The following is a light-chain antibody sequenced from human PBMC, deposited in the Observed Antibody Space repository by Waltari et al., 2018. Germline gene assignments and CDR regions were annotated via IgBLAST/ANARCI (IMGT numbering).Light chain of an antibody. Sequence: QSVLTQPPSVSGTPGQRVTISCSGSSSNIGSNTVNWYQQLPGTAPKLLIYRNNQRPPGVPDRRSGARSGTSASLAVSGLQSEDEADYDCAVWDGSLNAYVFGAGTKVTVL. J-gene: IGLJ1*01. CDR2: RNN. CDR3: AVWDGSLNAYV. CDR1: SSNIGSNT. V-gene: IGLV1-44*01.